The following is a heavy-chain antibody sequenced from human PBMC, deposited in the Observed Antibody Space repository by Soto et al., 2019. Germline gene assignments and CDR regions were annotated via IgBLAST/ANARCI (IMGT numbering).Heavy chain of an antibody. CDR2: IWYDGSNK. CDR1: GVTFSSYG. CDR3: ARDPTRRLRFHNYYYGMDV. J-gene: IGHJ6*02. V-gene: IGHV3-33*01. Sequence: GGSLRLSCAASGVTFSSYGMHWVRQTPGKGLEWVAVIWYDGSNKYYADSVKGRFTISRDNSKNTLYLQMNSLRAEDTAVYYCARDPTRRLRFHNYYYGMDVWGQGTTVTVS. D-gene: IGHD3-3*01.